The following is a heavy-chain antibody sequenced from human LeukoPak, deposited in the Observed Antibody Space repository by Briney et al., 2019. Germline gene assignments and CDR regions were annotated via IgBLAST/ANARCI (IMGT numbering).Heavy chain of an antibody. CDR3: ARGLRWLQSKRGFDY. CDR1: GGSFSGYY. D-gene: IGHD5-24*01. J-gene: IGHJ4*02. Sequence: PSGTLSLTCAVYGGSFSGYYWSWIRQPPGKGLEWIGEINHSGSTNYNPSLKSRVTISVDTSKNQFSLKLSSVTAADTAVYYCARGLRWLQSKRGFDYWGQGTLVTVSS. V-gene: IGHV4-34*01. CDR2: INHSGST.